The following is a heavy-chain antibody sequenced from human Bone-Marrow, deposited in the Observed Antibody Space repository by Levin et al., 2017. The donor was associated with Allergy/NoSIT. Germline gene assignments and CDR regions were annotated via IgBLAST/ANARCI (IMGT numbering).Heavy chain of an antibody. J-gene: IGHJ6*03. CDR1: GFTFSSYS. CDR2: ISSSSSTI. V-gene: IGHV3-48*01. Sequence: GESLKISCAASGFTFSSYSMNWVRQAPGKGLEWVSYISSSSSTIYYADSVKGRFTISRDNAKNSLYLQMNSLRAEDTAVYYCARVSRCSGGSCQTYYYMDVWGKGTTVTVSS. CDR3: ARVSRCSGGSCQTYYYMDV. D-gene: IGHD2-15*01.